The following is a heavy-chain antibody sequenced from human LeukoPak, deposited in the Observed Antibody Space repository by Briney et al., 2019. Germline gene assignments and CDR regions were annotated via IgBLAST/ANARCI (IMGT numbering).Heavy chain of an antibody. V-gene: IGHV4-39*01. J-gene: IGHJ4*02. CDR3: ERRSLVPSGHLVY. CDR1: RDSMSSSSDY. D-gene: IGHD6-13*01. Sequence: KPSETLTLTCTVSRDSMSSSSDYWGWIRQPPGKGLEWIGSIYDSGSTYYNPSLKSRVTISVDTSKNQFSLKLRTVTAVNTAVYYHERRSLVPSGHLVYCGQGTLVTVSS. CDR2: IYDSGST.